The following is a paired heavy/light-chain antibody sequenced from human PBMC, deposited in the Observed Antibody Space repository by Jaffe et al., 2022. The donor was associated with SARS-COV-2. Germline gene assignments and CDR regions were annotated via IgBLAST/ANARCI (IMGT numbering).Light chain of an antibody. V-gene: IGLV3-27*01. CDR2: KDT. Sequence: SYELTQPSSVSVSPGQTARITCSGDILAKKFVRWLQQKPGQAPVVVIYKDTVRPSDIATRFSGHNSGTTGTLTISGAQVEDEADYYCYSTADNNLIFGGGTKLTVL. J-gene: IGLJ2*01. CDR3: YSTADNNLI. CDR1: ILAKKF.
Heavy chain of an antibody. CDR3: ARDAHDDEVMD. CDR1: GYTFTNYG. CDR2: ISAASGIT. J-gene: IGHJ1*01. D-gene: IGHD2-21*01. V-gene: IGHV1-3*01. Sequence: QVQLVQSGAEGKTPGASVKVSCKTFGYTFTNYGMHWVRQAPGQRLEWLGWISAASGITKSSQKFQGRVSITRDTPAGTAYMELSSLKYEDTAIYYCARDAHDDEVMDWGQGTLVTVSS.